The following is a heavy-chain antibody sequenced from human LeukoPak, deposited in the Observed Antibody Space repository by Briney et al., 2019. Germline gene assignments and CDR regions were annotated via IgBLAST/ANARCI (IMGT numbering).Heavy chain of an antibody. V-gene: IGHV4-59*01. CDR2: NHYTGST. Sequence: PSETLSLTCTVFGGSISTYYWTWIRQPPGKGLEWIGYNHYTGSTNHNPSLKSRVTMSVDTSKNQFSLKLSSVTAADTAVYYCARDPNSALWGQGTLVTVSS. CDR3: ARDPNSAL. CDR1: GGSISTYY. J-gene: IGHJ4*02. D-gene: IGHD2-21*01.